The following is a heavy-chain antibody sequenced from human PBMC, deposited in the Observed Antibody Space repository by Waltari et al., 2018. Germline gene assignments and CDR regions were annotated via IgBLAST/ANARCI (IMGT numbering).Heavy chain of an antibody. J-gene: IGHJ6*02. Sequence: QVQLVQSGSELKKPGASVKVSCKASGYTFTSYAMNWVRQAPGQGLGWMGWINTNTGNPTNAQGFTGRFVFSLDTSVSTAYLQISSLKAEDTAVYYCASPSLLLWFREPPYYYGMDVWGQGTTVTVSS. CDR1: GYTFTSYA. V-gene: IGHV7-4-1*02. CDR2: INTNTGNP. D-gene: IGHD3-10*01. CDR3: ASPSLLLWFREPPYYYGMDV.